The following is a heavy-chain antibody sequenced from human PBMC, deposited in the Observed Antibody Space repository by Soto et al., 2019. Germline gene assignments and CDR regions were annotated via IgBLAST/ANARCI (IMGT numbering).Heavy chain of an antibody. Sequence: QVQLQESGPGLVKPSGTLSLTCAVSGDSISSDKWWSWVRQPPGKGLEWIGEIYHSGSTKYNPSLQIRVIIIVDRSKNQFPPKMYSVNDADTAVYSCARGETQQQRAYWGPGTLVTVS. V-gene: IGHV4-4*02. CDR3: ARGETQQQRAY. CDR2: IYHSGST. D-gene: IGHD6-25*01. CDR1: GDSISSDKW. J-gene: IGHJ4*02.